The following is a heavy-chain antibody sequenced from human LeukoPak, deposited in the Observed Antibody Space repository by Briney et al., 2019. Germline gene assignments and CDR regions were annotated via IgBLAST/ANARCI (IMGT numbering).Heavy chain of an antibody. CDR1: GGSISSDDYY. J-gene: IGHJ5*02. Sequence: PSETLSLICTVSGGSISSDDYYWRWIRQPPGKGLEWIGFICYNESTYYQPSLKSRVTTSMDTTKNQFSLRLSSVTAADTAVYYCARCPAPGGFDPWGQGTLVTVSS. CDR2: ICYNEST. D-gene: IGHD2-2*01. CDR3: ARCPAPGGFDP. V-gene: IGHV4-30-4*08.